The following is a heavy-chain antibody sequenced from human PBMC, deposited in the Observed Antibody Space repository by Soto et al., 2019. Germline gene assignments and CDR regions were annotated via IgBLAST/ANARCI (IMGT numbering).Heavy chain of an antibody. J-gene: IGHJ4*02. CDR3: ARGGGYSGYDPLDY. V-gene: IGHV3-30-3*01. D-gene: IGHD5-12*01. CDR2: VSSAGGSK. CDR1: GFTFNTYV. Sequence: QVQLVESGGGVVQSGKSLRLSCAASGFTFNTYVMHWVRQAPGKGLEWLAFVSSAGGSKYYADSVTGRFTSSRDNSQNTLHLQMNSLGPEDTAVYYFARGGGYSGYDPLDYWGQGTLVTVSS.